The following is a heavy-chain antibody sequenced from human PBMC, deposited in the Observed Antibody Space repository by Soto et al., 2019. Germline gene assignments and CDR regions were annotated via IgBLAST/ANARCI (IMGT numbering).Heavy chain of an antibody. D-gene: IGHD4-4*01. Sequence: QVQLVQSGAEVKKPGSSVKVSCKASGGTFSSYAISWVRQAPGQGLEWMGGIIPIFGTANYAQKFQGRGTITADESTSTAYMELSSLRSEDTAVYYCARDATVTTLGYYFGMDVWGQGTTVTVSS. CDR1: GGTFSSYA. J-gene: IGHJ6*02. V-gene: IGHV1-69*01. CDR2: IIPIFGTA. CDR3: ARDATVTTLGYYFGMDV.